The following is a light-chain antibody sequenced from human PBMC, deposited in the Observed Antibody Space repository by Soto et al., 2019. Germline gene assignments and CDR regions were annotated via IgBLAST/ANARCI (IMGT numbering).Light chain of an antibody. CDR2: EVT. CDR3: SSYTISDTLPFV. Sequence: QSVLTQPASVSGSPGQSITISCTGTRRDVGGYNYVPWYQQYPGKSPKLLIYEVTHRPSGVSNRFSGSKSGNTASLTISGLQAEDEAHYYCSSYTISDTLPFVVVTGTKVTDL. J-gene: IGLJ1*01. V-gene: IGLV2-14*01. CDR1: RRDVGGYNY.